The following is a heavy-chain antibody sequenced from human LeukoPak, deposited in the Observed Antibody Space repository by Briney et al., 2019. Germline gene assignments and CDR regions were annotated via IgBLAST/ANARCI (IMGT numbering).Heavy chain of an antibody. V-gene: IGHV3-21*01. CDR3: ARDPSGYCSGGSRYEYFDY. J-gene: IGHJ4*02. Sequence: PGGSLRLSCAASGFTFSSYSMNWVRQAPGKGLEWVSSISSSSSYIYYADSVKGRFTISRDNAKNSLYLQMNSLRAEDTAVYYCARDPSGYCSGGSRYEYFDYWGQGTLVTVSS. D-gene: IGHD2-15*01. CDR2: ISSSSSYI. CDR1: GFTFSSYS.